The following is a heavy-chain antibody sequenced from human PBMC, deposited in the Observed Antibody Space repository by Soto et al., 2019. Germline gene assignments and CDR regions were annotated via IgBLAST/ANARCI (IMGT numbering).Heavy chain of an antibody. Sequence: EVQLVESGGGLIQPGGSLKLSCAASGSTGGGNYMHWVRQAPGKGLEWVSVIYSGGSSYYADSVKGRFTVSRDDSKNTLYLQMNRLRAEDTAVYFCARGGTPTPGEYWGRGTLVTVSS. V-gene: IGHV3-53*01. CDR2: IYSGGSS. D-gene: IGHD1-26*01. CDR3: ARGGTPTPGEY. CDR1: GSTGGGNY. J-gene: IGHJ4*02.